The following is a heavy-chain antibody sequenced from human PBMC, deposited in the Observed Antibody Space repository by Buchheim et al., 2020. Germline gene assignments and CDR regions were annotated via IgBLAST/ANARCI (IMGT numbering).Heavy chain of an antibody. D-gene: IGHD6-6*01. CDR2: IYYSGST. J-gene: IGHJ5*02. CDR3: ARDRSGPGYSSSGGWFDP. CDR1: GGSISSGDYY. V-gene: IGHV4-30-4*01. Sequence: QVQLQESGPGLVKPSQTLSLTCTVSGGSISSGDYYWSWIRQPPGKGLEWIGYIYYSGSTYYNPSLKSRVTISVDTSKHQFSLKLSYVTAADTAVYYWARDRSGPGYSSSGGWFDPWGQGTL.